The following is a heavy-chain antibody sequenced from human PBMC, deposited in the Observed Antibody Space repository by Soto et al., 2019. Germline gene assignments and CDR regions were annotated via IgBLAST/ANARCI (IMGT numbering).Heavy chain of an antibody. Sequence: GGSLRLSCAASGFTFSTYSLNWVRQAPGKGLEWVSYLSSSSRTIYYADSVKGRFTISRDNAKNSLYLQMNSLRAEDTAVYYCTAAGTTSVAAASEYWGQGT. J-gene: IGHJ4*02. CDR3: TAAGTTSVAAASEY. CDR1: GFTFSTYS. CDR2: LSSSSRTI. D-gene: IGHD6-13*01. V-gene: IGHV3-48*01.